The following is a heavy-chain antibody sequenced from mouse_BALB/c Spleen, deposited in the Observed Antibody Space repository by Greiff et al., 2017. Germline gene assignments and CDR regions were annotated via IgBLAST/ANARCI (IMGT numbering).Heavy chain of an antibody. Sequence: EVKLVESGGGLVQPGGSLKLSCAASGFTFSSYGMSWVRQTPDKRLELVATINSNGGSTYYPDSVKGRFTISRDNAKNTLYLQMSSLKSEDTAMYYCARDDGYFSWFAYWGQGTLVTVSA. CDR2: INSNGGST. V-gene: IGHV5-6-3*01. CDR3: ARDDGYFSWFAY. J-gene: IGHJ3*01. CDR1: GFTFSSYG. D-gene: IGHD2-3*01.